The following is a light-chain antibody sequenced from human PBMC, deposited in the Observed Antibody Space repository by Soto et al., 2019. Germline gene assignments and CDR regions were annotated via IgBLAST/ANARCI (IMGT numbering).Light chain of an antibody. V-gene: IGKV2-28*01. J-gene: IGKJ2*01. CDR3: MQALQSPYT. CDR1: QSLLHSNGYNY. CDR2: LGS. Sequence: DIVMTQSPLSLPVNPGEPASISCRSSQSLLHSNGYNYLDWYLQKPGQSPQLLISLGSNRASGVPARFSGSGSATDFTLNIARVEAEDFGVYYCMQALQSPYTFGQGTKLEIK.